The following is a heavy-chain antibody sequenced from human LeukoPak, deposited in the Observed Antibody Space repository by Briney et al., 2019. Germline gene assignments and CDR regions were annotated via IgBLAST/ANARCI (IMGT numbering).Heavy chain of an antibody. Sequence: ASVKVSFKASVYTFTSYGISWVRQAPGQRLEWVGWISAYNGNTNYAQKLQRRVTMTTATSTSTAYLELRSLRSDETAAYHCARVKNVVVPAAMIQYNWFAACGQGTLVTVSS. CDR1: VYTFTSYG. D-gene: IGHD2-2*01. V-gene: IGHV1-18*01. J-gene: IGHJ5*02. CDR3: ARVKNVVVPAAMIQYNWFAA. CDR2: ISAYNGNT.